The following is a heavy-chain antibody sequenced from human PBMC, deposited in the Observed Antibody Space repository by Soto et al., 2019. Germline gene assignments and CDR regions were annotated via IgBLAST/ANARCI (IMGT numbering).Heavy chain of an antibody. CDR3: ARHISGYSYGYDYYYGMDV. J-gene: IGHJ6*02. CDR2: IYPGDSDT. D-gene: IGHD5-18*01. CDR1: GYRFTSYW. V-gene: IGHV5-51*01. Sequence: GESLKISCEGSGYRFTSYWIGWVRQMPGKGLEWMGIIYPGDSDTRYSPSFQGQVTISADKSISTAYLQWSSLKASDTAMYYCARHISGYSYGYDYYYGMDVWGQGTTVTVSS.